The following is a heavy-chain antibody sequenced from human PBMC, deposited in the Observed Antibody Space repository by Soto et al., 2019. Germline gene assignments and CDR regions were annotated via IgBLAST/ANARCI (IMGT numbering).Heavy chain of an antibody. D-gene: IGHD6-13*01. V-gene: IGHV5-10-1*01. CDR2: IDPSDSYT. CDR1: GYSFTIYW. J-gene: IGHJ6*02. CDR3: ERQSIAAAGTVDAGMDV. Sequence: PGESLKISCQGSGYSFTIYWIGWVRQMPGKGLEWMCRIDPSDSYTNYSPSFQGHVTISADKSISTAYLQWSSLKASDTAMYYCERQSIAAAGTVDAGMDVGGQGTTVTVSS.